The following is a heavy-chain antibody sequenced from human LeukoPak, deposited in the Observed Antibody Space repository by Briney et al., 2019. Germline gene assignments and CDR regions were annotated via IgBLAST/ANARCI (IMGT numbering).Heavy chain of an antibody. CDR3: AKGPYYYDSSGYSRRWFDP. Sequence: PGGSLRLSCAASGFTFSSYAMSWVRQAPGQGLEWVSAISGSGGITYYAVSVKGRFTIPRDNSKNTLYLQMNSLRAEDTAVYYCAKGPYYYDSSGYSRRWFDPWGQGTLVTVSS. CDR1: GFTFSSYA. V-gene: IGHV3-23*01. D-gene: IGHD3-22*01. J-gene: IGHJ5*02. CDR2: ISGSGGIT.